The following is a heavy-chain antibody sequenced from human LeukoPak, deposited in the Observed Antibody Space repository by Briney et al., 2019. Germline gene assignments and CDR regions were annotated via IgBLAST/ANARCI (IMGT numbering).Heavy chain of an antibody. D-gene: IGHD7-27*01. Sequence: LGTLSLSCAVSGGYISSSSYYGGWIRRPPGKGLEWIGSIYHSGSTYYNPSLKSRVAISLDTSKNQFSLKLSSVTAADTAVYYCARELLSGDPSIGNWGQGTLVTVSS. J-gene: IGHJ4*02. CDR2: IYHSGST. V-gene: IGHV4-39*07. CDR1: GGYISSSSYY. CDR3: ARELLSGDPSIGN.